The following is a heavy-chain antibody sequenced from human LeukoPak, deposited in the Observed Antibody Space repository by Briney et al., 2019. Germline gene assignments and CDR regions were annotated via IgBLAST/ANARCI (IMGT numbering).Heavy chain of an antibody. D-gene: IGHD6-13*01. Sequence: SVKVSCKASGYTFTSYDIHWVRQAPGQGLEWMGRIIPILGIANYAQKFQGRVTITADKSTSTAYMELSSLRSEDTAVYYCASQEVAAAEGYFDYWGQGTLVTVSS. J-gene: IGHJ4*02. CDR1: GYTFTSYD. V-gene: IGHV1-69*04. CDR3: ASQEVAAAEGYFDY. CDR2: IIPILGIA.